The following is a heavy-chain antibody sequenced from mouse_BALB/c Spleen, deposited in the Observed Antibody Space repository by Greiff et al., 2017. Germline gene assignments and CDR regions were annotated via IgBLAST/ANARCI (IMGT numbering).Heavy chain of an antibody. J-gene: IGHJ3*01. V-gene: IGHV5-17*02. CDR2: ISSGSSTI. CDR3: ARSLITTVVAPFAY. Sequence: DVKLVESGGGLVQPGGSRKLSCAASGFTFSSFGMHWVRQAPEKGLEWVAYISSGSSTIYYADTVKGRFTISRDNPKNTLFLQMTSLRSEDTAMYYCARSLITTVVAPFAYWGQGTLVTVSA. CDR1: GFTFSSFG. D-gene: IGHD1-1*01.